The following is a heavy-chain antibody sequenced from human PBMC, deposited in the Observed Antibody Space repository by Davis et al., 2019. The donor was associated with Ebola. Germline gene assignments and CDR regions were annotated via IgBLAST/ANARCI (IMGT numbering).Heavy chain of an antibody. D-gene: IGHD2/OR15-2a*01. J-gene: IGHJ3*01. Sequence: GESLKISCAASGFTFSSYNWNWVRQAPGKGLEWVSFMSTSTGAKYYADSVKGRFTISSDNAKNSLYLQMNSLRDEDTAVYYCARVGFLAGSIGWGQGTKVTVSS. CDR3: ARVGFLAGSIG. CDR1: GFTFSSYN. V-gene: IGHV3-48*02. CDR2: MSTSTGAK.